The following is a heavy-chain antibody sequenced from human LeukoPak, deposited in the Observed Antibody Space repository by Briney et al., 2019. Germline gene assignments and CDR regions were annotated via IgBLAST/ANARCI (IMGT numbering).Heavy chain of an antibody. CDR3: ARGERFGEAIDY. J-gene: IGHJ4*02. D-gene: IGHD3-10*01. CDR2: IVSAGDT. CDR1: GFTFSTYD. V-gene: IGHV3-13*04. Sequence: GGSLRLSCAASGFTFSTYDMHWVRQAAGKGLEWVSHIVSAGDTYYPGSVKGRFTISRENAKNALYLQMNSLRAGDTAVYYCARGERFGEAIDYWGQGTLVTVSS.